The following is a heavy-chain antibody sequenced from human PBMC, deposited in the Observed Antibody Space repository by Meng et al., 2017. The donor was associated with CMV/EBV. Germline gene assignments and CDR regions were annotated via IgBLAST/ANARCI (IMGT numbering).Heavy chain of an antibody. V-gene: IGHV1-69*02. CDR1: GGTFSSYT. CDR3: ARGAVVVVPAADDAFDI. Sequence: SVKVSCKASGGTFSSYTISWVRQAPGQGLEWMGRIIPILGIANYAQKFQGGVTITADKSTSTAYMELSSLRSEDTAVYYCARGAVVVVPAADDAFDIWGQGTMVTVSS. J-gene: IGHJ3*02. CDR2: IIPILGIA. D-gene: IGHD2-2*01.